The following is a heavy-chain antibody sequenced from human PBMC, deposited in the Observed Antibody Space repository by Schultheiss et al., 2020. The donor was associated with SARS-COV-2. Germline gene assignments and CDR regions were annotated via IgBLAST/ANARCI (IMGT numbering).Heavy chain of an antibody. J-gene: IGHJ5*02. D-gene: IGHD1-1*01. Sequence: GESLKISCAASGFTFSSYAMRWVRQAPGKGLEWVSVIYSGGSTYYADSVKGRFTISRDNSKNTLYLQMNSLKTEDTAVYYCSAENEREDFDPWGQGILVTVSS. CDR2: IYSGGST. CDR3: SAENEREDFDP. V-gene: IGHV3-23*03. CDR1: GFTFSSYA.